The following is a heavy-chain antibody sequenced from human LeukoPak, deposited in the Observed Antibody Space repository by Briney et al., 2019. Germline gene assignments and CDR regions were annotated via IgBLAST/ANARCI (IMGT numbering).Heavy chain of an antibody. CDR3: ARGGLRVWYSSGWHWFDP. CDR2: INHSGST. V-gene: IGHV4-34*01. Sequence: SETLSLTCAVYGGSFSGYYWSWIRQPPGKGLEWIGEINHSGSTNYNPSLKSRVTISVDTSKNQFSLKLSSVTAADTAVYYCARGGLRVWYSSGWHWFDPWGQGTLVIVS. D-gene: IGHD6-19*01. J-gene: IGHJ5*02. CDR1: GGSFSGYY.